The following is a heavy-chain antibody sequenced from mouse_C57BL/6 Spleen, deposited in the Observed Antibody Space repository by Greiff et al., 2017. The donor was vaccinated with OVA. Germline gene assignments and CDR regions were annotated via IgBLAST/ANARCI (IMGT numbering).Heavy chain of an antibody. V-gene: IGHV1-80*01. CDR2: IYPGDGDT. D-gene: IGHD3-2*02. CDR3: ARWGNSSGPFAY. CDR1: GYAFSSYW. J-gene: IGHJ3*01. Sequence: VKLQESGAELVKPGASVKISCKASGYAFSSYWMNWVKQRPGKGLEWIGQIYPGDGDTNYNGKFKGKATLTADKSSSTAYMQLSSLTSEDSAVYFCARWGNSSGPFAYWGQGTLVTVSA.